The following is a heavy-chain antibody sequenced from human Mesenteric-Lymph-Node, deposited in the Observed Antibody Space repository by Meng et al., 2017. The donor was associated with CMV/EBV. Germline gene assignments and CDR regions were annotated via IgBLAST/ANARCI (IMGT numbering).Heavy chain of an antibody. Sequence: GGSLRLSCAASEFTFSNYAMHWVRQAPGKGLEWVAVISEDGRSKYYVDSLKGRFTISRDNSKNTLDLQMISLRAEDTAVYYCARPDTPYYYDSSGYLPFDYWGQGTLVTVSS. D-gene: IGHD3-22*01. J-gene: IGHJ4*02. CDR2: ISEDGRSK. V-gene: IGHV3-30*04. CDR1: EFTFSNYA. CDR3: ARPDTPYYYDSSGYLPFDY.